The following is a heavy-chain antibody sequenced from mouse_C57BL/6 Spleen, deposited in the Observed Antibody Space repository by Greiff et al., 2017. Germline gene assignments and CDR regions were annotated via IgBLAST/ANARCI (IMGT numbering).Heavy chain of an antibody. V-gene: IGHV1-53*01. CDR3: ARELLLGDYFDY. J-gene: IGHJ2*01. CDR1: GYTFTSYC. Sequence: QVQLQQPGTELVKPGASVKLSCKASGYTFTSYCMHWVKQRPGQGLEWIGNINPSNGDTNYNEKVKSKATLTVDKSSSTAYMQLSSLTSEDSAVYDCARELLLGDYFDYWGQGTTLTVSS. CDR2: INPSNGDT. D-gene: IGHD1-1*01.